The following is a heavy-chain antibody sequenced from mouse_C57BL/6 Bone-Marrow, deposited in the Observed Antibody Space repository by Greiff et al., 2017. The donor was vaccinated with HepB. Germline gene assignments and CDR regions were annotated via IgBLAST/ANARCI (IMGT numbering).Heavy chain of an antibody. V-gene: IGHV14-4*01. J-gene: IGHJ2*01. Sequence: LVESGAELVRPGASVKLSCTASGFNIKDDYMHWVKQRPEQGLEWIGWIDPENGDTEYASKFQGKATITADTSSNTAYLQLSSLTSEDTAVYYCTKDYVDYWGQGTTLTVSS. CDR1: GFNIKDDY. CDR2: IDPENGDT. CDR3: TKDYVDY.